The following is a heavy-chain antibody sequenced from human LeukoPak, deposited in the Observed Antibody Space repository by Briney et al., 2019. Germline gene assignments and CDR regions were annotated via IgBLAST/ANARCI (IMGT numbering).Heavy chain of an antibody. Sequence: GGSLRLSCAASRFTFGSFDMHWVRQAPGKGLEWVTFIRFDGSNKYYADSVKGRFTISRDNSKNTLYLQMSSLSPEDTAVYYCARQIGVSIDYWGQGTLVTVSS. V-gene: IGHV3-30*02. D-gene: IGHD5/OR15-5a*01. CDR1: RFTFGSFD. CDR2: IRFDGSNK. J-gene: IGHJ4*02. CDR3: ARQIGVSIDY.